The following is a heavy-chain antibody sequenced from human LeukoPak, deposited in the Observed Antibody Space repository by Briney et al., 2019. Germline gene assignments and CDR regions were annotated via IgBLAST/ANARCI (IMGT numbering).Heavy chain of an antibody. CDR1: GYIFTSYG. CDR3: ARRVAMAGRDAFDI. Sequence: ASVTVSCKASGYIFTSYGISWVRQAPGQGLEWMGWISSYNGNTNYAQKLQGRVTMSTDTSTGTAYMELRSLRSDDTAVYYCARRVAMAGRDAFDIWGQGTMVTVSS. V-gene: IGHV1-18*01. D-gene: IGHD6-19*01. J-gene: IGHJ3*02. CDR2: ISSYNGNT.